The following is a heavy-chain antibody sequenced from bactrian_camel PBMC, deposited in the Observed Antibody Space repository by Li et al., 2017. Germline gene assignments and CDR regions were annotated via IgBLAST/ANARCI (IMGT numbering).Heavy chain of an antibody. V-gene: IGHV3-2*01. CDR1: TVAYMSYC. J-gene: IGHJ7*01. Sequence: HVQLVESGGGSVQSGGSLRLSCAASTVAYMSYCMGWVRQAPGKGLEWVSSIYIGNGYTTYSDSVKGRFTISRDNDKNTLYMEMNSLKPEDSALYFCAAPTRSPHDYEMHVWGKGTQVTVS. CDR2: IYIGNGYT.